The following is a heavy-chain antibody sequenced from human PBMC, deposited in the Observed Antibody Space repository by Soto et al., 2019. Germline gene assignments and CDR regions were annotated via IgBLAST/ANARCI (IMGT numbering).Heavy chain of an antibody. CDR1: GFTFSSYG. J-gene: IGHJ5*02. CDR3: AKDPGFGDGDWFDP. CDR2: ISYDGSNK. D-gene: IGHD3-10*01. V-gene: IGHV3-30*18. Sequence: QVQLVESGGGVVQPGRSLRLSCAASGFTFSSYGMHWVRQAPGKGLEWVAVISYDGSNKYYADSVKGRFTISRDNSKNTLYLQMNRLRAEDTAVYYCAKDPGFGDGDWFDPWGQGTLGTVSS.